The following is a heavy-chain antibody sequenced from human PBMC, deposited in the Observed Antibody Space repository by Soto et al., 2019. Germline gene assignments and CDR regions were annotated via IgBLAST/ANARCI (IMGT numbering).Heavy chain of an antibody. V-gene: IGHV1-2*02. CDR1: GYTFTGCA. J-gene: IGHJ6*01. D-gene: IGHD1-20*01. Sequence: GASVKVSCKASGYTFTGCAMHWVRQAPGQGLEWMGWINPNSGGTNYAQKLQGRVTMTRDTSISTAYMELSRMRSDDTAVYYCADSVLYNWKFSHYYGKDVWGKGTTVTVSS. CDR2: INPNSGGT. CDR3: ADSVLYNWKFSHYYGKDV.